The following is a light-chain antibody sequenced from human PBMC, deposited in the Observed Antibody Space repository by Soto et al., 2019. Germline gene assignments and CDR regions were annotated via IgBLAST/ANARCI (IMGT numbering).Light chain of an antibody. J-gene: IGKJ1*01. Sequence: EIVWTQSPGTLSLSPGERATLSCRASHTISSSYLAWYQQKPGQAPRLLMYGISIRATGIPDRFSGSGTGTDFTLTITRLEPEAFAGYYCQQYVTSSPRTFGQGTKVEIK. CDR1: HTISSSY. V-gene: IGKV3-20*01. CDR2: GIS. CDR3: QQYVTSSPRT.